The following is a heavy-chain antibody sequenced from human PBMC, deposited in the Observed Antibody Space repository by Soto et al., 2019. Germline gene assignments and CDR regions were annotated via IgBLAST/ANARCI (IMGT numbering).Heavy chain of an antibody. CDR3: ARGSGSSGWYYADY. D-gene: IGHD6-19*01. CDR1: GFTLSSYG. Sequence: GSLRLSCAASGFTLSSYGMHWVRQAPGKGLEWVAVIWYDGSNTHYADSVKGRFTISRDNSKNTLYLQMNSLRAEDTAVYYCARGSGSSGWYYADYWGRGTLVTVSS. CDR2: IWYDGSNT. V-gene: IGHV3-33*01. J-gene: IGHJ4*02.